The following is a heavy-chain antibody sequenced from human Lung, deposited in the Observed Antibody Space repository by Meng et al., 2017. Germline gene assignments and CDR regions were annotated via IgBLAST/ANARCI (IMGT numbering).Heavy chain of an antibody. CDR1: GYTFPDYW. CDR2: INPKSGDT. Sequence: QVRLVTSGAEVKKPGASVKVSCKASGYTFPDYWLHWVRRAPGQGLEWMGRINPKSGDTHYAQRFQGRVTMTGDTSISTAYMELSGLRSDDTAMYYCARDEDISAAGKLFSDYWGQGTLVTVSS. J-gene: IGHJ4*02. CDR3: ARDEDISAAGKLFSDY. D-gene: IGHD6-13*01. V-gene: IGHV1-2*06.